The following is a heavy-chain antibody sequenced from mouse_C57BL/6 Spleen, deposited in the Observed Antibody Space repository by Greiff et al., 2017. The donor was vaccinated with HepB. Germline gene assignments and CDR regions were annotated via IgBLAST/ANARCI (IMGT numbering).Heavy chain of an antibody. Sequence: EVKLMESGPGLVKPSQSLSLTCSVTGYSITSGYYWNWIRQFPGNKLEWMGYISYDGSNNYNPSLKNRISINRDTSKNQFFLKLNSVTTEDTATYYCARDGGLLPYFDYWGQGTTLTVSS. V-gene: IGHV3-6*01. CDR1: GYSITSGYY. CDR3: ARDGGLLPYFDY. J-gene: IGHJ2*01. D-gene: IGHD2-3*01. CDR2: ISYDGSN.